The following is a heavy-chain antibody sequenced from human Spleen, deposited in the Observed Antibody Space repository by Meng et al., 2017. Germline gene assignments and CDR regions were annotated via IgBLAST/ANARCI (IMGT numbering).Heavy chain of an antibody. J-gene: IGHJ6*02. Sequence: GESLKISCAASGFTFSDYYMSWIRQAPGKGLEWVSYISSSGSTIYYADSVKGRFTISRDNAKNSLYLQMNSLRAEDTAVYYCARVKGNYGDYEYYYYGMDVWGQGTTVTVSS. V-gene: IGHV3-11*04. CDR3: ARVKGNYGDYEYYYYGMDV. CDR2: ISSSGSTI. D-gene: IGHD4-17*01. CDR1: GFTFSDYY.